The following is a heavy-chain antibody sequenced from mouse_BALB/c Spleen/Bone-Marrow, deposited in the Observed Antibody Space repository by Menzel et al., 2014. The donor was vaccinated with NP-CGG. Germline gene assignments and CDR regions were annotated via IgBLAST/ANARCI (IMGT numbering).Heavy chain of an antibody. V-gene: IGHV1-61*01. J-gene: IGHJ3*01. CDR1: GYTFTSYW. CDR3: ARVKDYGYVVFAY. Sequence: VQLQQSGSELVRPGASVKLSCKASGYTFTSYWMHWIKQRPGQGLEWIGTIHPYDSETHYNHKFKDKATLTVDKSSSRAYTQRCSLRSEDSAVYYCARVKDYGYVVFAYWGQGPLVTVSA. D-gene: IGHD1-2*01. CDR2: IHPYDSET.